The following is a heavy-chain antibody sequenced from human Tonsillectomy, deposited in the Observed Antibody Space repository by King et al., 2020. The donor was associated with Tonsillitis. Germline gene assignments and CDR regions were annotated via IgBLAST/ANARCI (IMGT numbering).Heavy chain of an antibody. CDR2: ISYDGSNK. D-gene: IGHD5-24*01. CDR1: GFTFSGYA. CDR3: ARDYWLGEMSTIGKNWYFDL. J-gene: IGHJ2*01. Sequence: VQLVESGGGVVQPGRSLRLSCAASGFTFSGYAMHWVRQAPGKGLEWVAVISYDGSNKFYADSVKGRFTISRDNSKNTLYLLMNSLRAEDTAVYYCARDYWLGEMSTIGKNWYFDLWGRGTLVTVSS. V-gene: IGHV3-30*04.